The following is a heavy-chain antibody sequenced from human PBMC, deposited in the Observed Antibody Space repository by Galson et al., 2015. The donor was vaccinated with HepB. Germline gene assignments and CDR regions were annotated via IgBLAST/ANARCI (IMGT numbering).Heavy chain of an antibody. CDR1: GGSISSSSYY. V-gene: IGHV4-39*01. Sequence: SETLSLTCTVSGGSISSSSYYWGWIRQPPGKGLEWIGTIHYSGNTYYNPSLKSQVTISGDKSKNQFSLRLTSVTAADTAVYYCARHQYPTNWVVTSYFDYWGQGTLVTVSS. CDR3: ARHQYPTNWVVTSYFDY. CDR2: IHYSGNT. D-gene: IGHD4-23*01. J-gene: IGHJ4*02.